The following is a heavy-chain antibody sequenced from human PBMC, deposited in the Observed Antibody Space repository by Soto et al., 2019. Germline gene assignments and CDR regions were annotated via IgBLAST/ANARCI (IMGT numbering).Heavy chain of an antibody. Sequence: QVQLQQWGAGLLKPSETLSLTCAVYGGSFSGYYWSWIRQPPGKGLEWIGEINHSGSTNYNPSLKSRVTISVDTSKNQFSLKLSSVTAADTAVYYCARVILPSAPTLYPVDAFDIWGQGTMVTVSS. V-gene: IGHV4-34*01. CDR1: GGSFSGYY. CDR2: INHSGST. J-gene: IGHJ3*02. D-gene: IGHD1-26*01. CDR3: ARVILPSAPTLYPVDAFDI.